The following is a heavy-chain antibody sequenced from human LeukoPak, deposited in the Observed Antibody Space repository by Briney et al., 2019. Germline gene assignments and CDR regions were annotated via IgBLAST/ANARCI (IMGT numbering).Heavy chain of an antibody. J-gene: IGHJ4*02. CDR3: ARPRSGWYSGYYTRSGGFDY. D-gene: IGHD6-19*01. V-gene: IGHV4-34*01. CDR2: INHSGST. Sequence: SETLSLTCAVYGGSFSGYYWSWIRQPPGKGLEWIGEINHSGSTNYNPSLKSRVTISVDTSKNQFSLKLSSVTAADTAVYYCARPRSGWYSGYYTRSGGFDYWGQGTLVTVSS. CDR1: GGSFSGYY.